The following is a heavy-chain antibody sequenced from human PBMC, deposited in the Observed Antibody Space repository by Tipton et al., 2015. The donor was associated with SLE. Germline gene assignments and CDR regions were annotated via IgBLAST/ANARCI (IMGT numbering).Heavy chain of an antibody. D-gene: IGHD4-11*01. CDR2: TYYSGST. CDR3: ARWAGPTVNFDY. Sequence: TLSLTCTVSGGSISSYYWSWIRQPPGKGLEWIGYTYYSGSTNYNPSLKSRVTISVDTSKNQFSLKLSSVTAADTAVYYCARWAGPTVNFDYWGQGTLVTVPS. CDR1: GGSISSYY. V-gene: IGHV4-59*01. J-gene: IGHJ4*02.